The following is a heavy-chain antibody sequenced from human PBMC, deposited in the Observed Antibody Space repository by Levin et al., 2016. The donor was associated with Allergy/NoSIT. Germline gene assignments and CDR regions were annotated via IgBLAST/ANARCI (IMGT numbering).Heavy chain of an antibody. Sequence: GSLRLSCTVSGGSISSYYWSWIRQPAGKGLEWIGRIYTSGSTNYNPSLKSRVTMSVDTSKNQFSLKLSSVTAADTAVYYCARDSGYGMDVWGQGTTVTVSS. CDR1: GGSISSYY. CDR2: IYTSGST. J-gene: IGHJ6*02. V-gene: IGHV4-4*07. CDR3: ARDSGYGMDV.